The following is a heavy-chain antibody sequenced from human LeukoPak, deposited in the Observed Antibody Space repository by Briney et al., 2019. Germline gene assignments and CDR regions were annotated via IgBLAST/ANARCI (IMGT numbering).Heavy chain of an antibody. CDR1: GGTFSSYA. CDR2: IIPIFGTA. J-gene: IGHJ5*02. CDR3: ARDLTDRVGYNSNWFDP. D-gene: IGHD5-24*01. Sequence: SVKVSCKASGGTFSSYAISWVRQAPGRGLEWMGRIIPIFGTANYTQKFQGRVTITTDESTSTAYMELSSLRSEDTAVYYCARDLTDRVGYNSNWFDPWGQGTLVTVSS. V-gene: IGHV1-69*05.